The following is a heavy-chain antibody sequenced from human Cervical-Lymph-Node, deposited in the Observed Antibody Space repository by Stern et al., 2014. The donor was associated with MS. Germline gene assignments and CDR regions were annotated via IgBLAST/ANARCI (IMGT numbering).Heavy chain of an antibody. J-gene: IGHJ5*02. D-gene: IGHD3-22*01. CDR2: MFTRGPS. Sequence: QVQLQESGPGLVRPSQTLSLTCAVSGGSISSGSYYWTWIRQPAGKGLEWIGRMFTRGPSTYTPALKSRVTISMDTSKNQFSLNLNSVTAADTGVYFCARERYDYVSGAYRVRNWFDRWGQGTRVTVSS. CDR1: GGSISSGSYY. CDR3: ARERYDYVSGAYRVRNWFDR. V-gene: IGHV4-61*02.